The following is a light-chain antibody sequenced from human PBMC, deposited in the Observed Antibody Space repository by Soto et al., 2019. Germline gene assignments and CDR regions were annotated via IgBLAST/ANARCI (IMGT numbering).Light chain of an antibody. V-gene: IGKV3-11*01. CDR2: DAS. CDR3: QQRSNWPLIT. Sequence: EIVLTQSPATLSLSPGESATLSCRASQSVSSYLAWYQQKPGQAPRLLVYDASNRAPGIPARFSGSGSGTDFTLTISNLEPEDFAVYYCQQRSNWPLITFGPGT. CDR1: QSVSSY. J-gene: IGKJ3*01.